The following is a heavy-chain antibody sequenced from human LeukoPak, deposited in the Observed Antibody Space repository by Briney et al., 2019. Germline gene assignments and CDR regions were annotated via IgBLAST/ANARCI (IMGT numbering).Heavy chain of an antibody. V-gene: IGHV1-8*03. J-gene: IGHJ5*02. Sequence: ASVKVSCKASGYTFTGYYMHWVRQATGQGLEWMGWMNPNSGKTGYAQKFRGRVNISRNTSINTSSLSSEDTAIYYCARMNKSGKNNWFDPWGQGTLVTVSS. CDR3: ARMNKSGKNNWFDP. CDR1: GYTFTGYY. D-gene: IGHD1/OR15-1a*01. CDR2: MNPNSGKT.